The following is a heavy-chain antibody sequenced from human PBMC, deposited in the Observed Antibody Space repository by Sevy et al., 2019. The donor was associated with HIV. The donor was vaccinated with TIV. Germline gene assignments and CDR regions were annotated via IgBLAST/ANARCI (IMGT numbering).Heavy chain of an antibody. CDR3: AREGCTKPHDY. V-gene: IGHV3-23*01. D-gene: IGHD2-8*01. CDR1: GFDFNIYS. J-gene: IGHJ4*02. Sequence: GGSLRLSCAASGFDFNIYSMSWVRQAPGKGLEWVSTLSFGCGKINYADSVKGRFTISRDNSKSSVYLQMNNMRVEDTAVYYCAREGCTKPHDYWGQGTLVTVFS. CDR2: LSFGCGKI.